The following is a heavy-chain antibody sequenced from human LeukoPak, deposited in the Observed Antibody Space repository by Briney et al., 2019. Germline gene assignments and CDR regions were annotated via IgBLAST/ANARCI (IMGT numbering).Heavy chain of an antibody. V-gene: IGHV1-69*13. D-gene: IGHD3-3*01. CDR1: GGTFSSYA. J-gene: IGHJ4*02. CDR2: IIPIFGTA. Sequence: ASVKVSCKASGGTFSSYAISWVRQAPGQGLEWMGGIIPIFGTANYAQKFQGRVTITADESTSTAYMELSSLRSEDTAVYYCARDGGGYDFWSGYYGGDYWGQGTLVTVSS. CDR3: ARDGGGYDFWSGYYGGDY.